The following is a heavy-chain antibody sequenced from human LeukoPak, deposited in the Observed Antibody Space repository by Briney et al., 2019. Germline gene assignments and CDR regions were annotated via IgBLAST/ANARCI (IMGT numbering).Heavy chain of an antibody. CDR2: INPNSGGT. CDR3: GLIVVVPAAIPGYSSGWP. CDR1: GYTFTGYY. Sequence: GASVKVSCKASGYTFTGYYMHWVRQAPGQGLEWMGWINPNSGGTNYAQKFQGRVTMTRDTSISTAYMELSRLRSDDTAVYYCGLIVVVPAAIPGYSSGWPWGQGTLVTVSS. J-gene: IGHJ5*02. D-gene: IGHD2-2*01. V-gene: IGHV1-2*02.